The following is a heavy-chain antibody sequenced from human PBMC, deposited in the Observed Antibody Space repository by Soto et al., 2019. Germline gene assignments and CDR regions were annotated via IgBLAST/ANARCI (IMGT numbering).Heavy chain of an antibody. CDR2: IYYSGST. V-gene: IGHV4-59*01. CDR1: GGSISSYY. J-gene: IGHJ4*02. D-gene: IGHD6-6*01. Sequence: SETLSLTCTVSGGSISSYYWSWIRQPPGKGLEWIGYIYYSGSTNYNPSLKSRVTISVDTSKNQFSLKLSSVTAADTAVYYCARGEEYSRSIFDYWGQGTLVTVSS. CDR3: ARGEEYSRSIFDY.